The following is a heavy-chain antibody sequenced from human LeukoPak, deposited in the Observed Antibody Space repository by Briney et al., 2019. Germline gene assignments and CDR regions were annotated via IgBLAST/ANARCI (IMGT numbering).Heavy chain of an antibody. CDR2: IYSGSSS. CDR1: GFTVSSNY. Sequence: GGSLRLSCAASGFTVSSNYMSWVRQAPGKGLEWVSVIYSGSSSYYADSVKGRFTISRDNSKNSLYLQMNSLRDEDTAVYYCARDRYCGCDCYFDWGQGTLVTVSS. CDR3: ARDRYCGCDCYFD. J-gene: IGHJ4*02. V-gene: IGHV3-53*01. D-gene: IGHD2-21*02.